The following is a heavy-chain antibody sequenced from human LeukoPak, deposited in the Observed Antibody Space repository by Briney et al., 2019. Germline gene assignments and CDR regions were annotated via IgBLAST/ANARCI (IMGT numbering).Heavy chain of an antibody. V-gene: IGHV3-66*01. D-gene: IGHD4-17*01. J-gene: IGHJ4*02. CDR3: AKGHDYGDYRRSYFDY. CDR1: GFDVSSNY. CDR2: IYSGGST. Sequence: GGSLRLSCAASGFDVSSNYMSWVRQAPGKGLEWVSVIYSGGSTYYADSVKGRFTISRDNSKNTLYLQMNSLRAEDTAVYYCAKGHDYGDYRRSYFDYWGQGTLVTVSS.